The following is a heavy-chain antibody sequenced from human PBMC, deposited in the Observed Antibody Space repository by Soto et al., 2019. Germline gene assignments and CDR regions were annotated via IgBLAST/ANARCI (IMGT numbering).Heavy chain of an antibody. Sequence: GASVKVSCKASGYTFTGYYMHWVRQAPGQGLEWMGWINPNSGGTNYAQKFQGWVTMTRDTSISTAYMELSRLRSDDTAVYYCARDRAEKDSYGSDYCYMDVWGKGTTVTVSS. CDR2: INPNSGGT. CDR3: ARDRAEKDSYGSDYCYMDV. J-gene: IGHJ6*03. D-gene: IGHD5-18*01. V-gene: IGHV1-2*04. CDR1: GYTFTGYY.